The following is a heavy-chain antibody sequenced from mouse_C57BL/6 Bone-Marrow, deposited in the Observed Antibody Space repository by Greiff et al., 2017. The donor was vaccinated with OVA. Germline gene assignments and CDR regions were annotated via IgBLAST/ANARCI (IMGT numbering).Heavy chain of an antibody. Sequence: EVKLQESGGGLVKPGGSLKLSCAASGFTFSSYAMSWVRQTPEKRLEWVATISDGGSYTYYPDNVKGRFTISRDNAKNNLYLQMSHLKSEDTAMYYCARDLITTTDVRYYAMDYWGQGTSVTVSS. CDR2: ISDGGSYT. CDR1: GFTFSSYA. J-gene: IGHJ4*01. CDR3: ARDLITTTDVRYYAMDY. V-gene: IGHV5-4*01. D-gene: IGHD2-4*01.